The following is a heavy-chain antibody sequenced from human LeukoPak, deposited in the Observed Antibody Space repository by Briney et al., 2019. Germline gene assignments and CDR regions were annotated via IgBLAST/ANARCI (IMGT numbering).Heavy chain of an antibody. CDR1: GFTFSSYG. D-gene: IGHD6-13*01. J-gene: IGHJ4*02. Sequence: PGGSLRLSCAASGFTFSSYGMHWVRQAPGKGLGWVAVIWYDGSNKYYAGSVKGRFTISRDNSKNTLYLQMNSLRAEDTAVYYCAKEMGDSSSWSIDYWGQGTLVTVSS. CDR2: IWYDGSNK. V-gene: IGHV3-33*06. CDR3: AKEMGDSSSWSIDY.